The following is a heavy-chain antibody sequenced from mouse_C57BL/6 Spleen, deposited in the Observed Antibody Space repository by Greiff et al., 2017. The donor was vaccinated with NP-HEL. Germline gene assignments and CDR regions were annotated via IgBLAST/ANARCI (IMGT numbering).Heavy chain of an antibody. Sequence: QVQLQQSGAELVKPGASVKISCKASGYAFSSYWMNWVKQRPGKGLEWIGQIYPGDGDTNYNGKFKGKATLTADKSSSTAYMQLSCLTSEDSAVYFCARLITTVVATDAMDYWGQGTSVTVSS. CDR3: ARLITTVVATDAMDY. CDR1: GYAFSSYW. D-gene: IGHD1-1*01. V-gene: IGHV1-80*01. CDR2: IYPGDGDT. J-gene: IGHJ4*01.